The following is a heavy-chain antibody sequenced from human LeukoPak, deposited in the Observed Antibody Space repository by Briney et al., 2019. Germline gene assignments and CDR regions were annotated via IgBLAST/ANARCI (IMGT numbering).Heavy chain of an antibody. CDR3: ARALVGATD. D-gene: IGHD1-26*01. J-gene: IGHJ4*02. CDR2: IKQDGSAK. Sequence: QPGGSLRLYCAASGFTFSNYWMSWVRQAPGKGLEWVANIKQDGSAKHYVDSVKGRFTTSRDNAKNSLYLQMNSLRAEDTAVYYCARALVGATDWGQGTLVTVSS. CDR1: GFTFSNYW. V-gene: IGHV3-7*05.